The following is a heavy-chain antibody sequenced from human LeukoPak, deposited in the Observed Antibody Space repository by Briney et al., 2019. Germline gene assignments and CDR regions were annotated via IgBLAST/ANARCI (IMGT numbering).Heavy chain of an antibody. CDR2: ISSSSSYI. CDR1: GFTFSSYS. Sequence: GGSLRLSCAASGFTFSSYSMNWVRQAPGKGLEWVSSISSSSSYIYYADSVKGRFTISRDNAKNSLYLQMNSLRAEDTAVYYCARDGSPTVTTFDYWGQRTLVTVSS. D-gene: IGHD4-17*01. CDR3: ARDGSPTVTTFDY. J-gene: IGHJ4*02. V-gene: IGHV3-21*01.